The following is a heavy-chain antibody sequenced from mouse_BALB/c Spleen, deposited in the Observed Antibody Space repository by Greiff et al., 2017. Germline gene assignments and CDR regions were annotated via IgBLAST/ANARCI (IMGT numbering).Heavy chain of an antibody. CDR2: INPYNGDT. J-gene: IGHJ2*01. Sequence: VQLQQSGPELVKPGASVKISCKASGYSFTGYFMNWVMQSHGKSLEWIGRINPYNGDTFYNQKFKGKATLTVDKSSSTAHMELRSLASEDSAVYYCARSTIYYDYDYFDYWGQGTTLTVSS. CDR3: ARSTIYYDYDYFDY. D-gene: IGHD2-4*01. V-gene: IGHV1-20*02. CDR1: GYSFTGYF.